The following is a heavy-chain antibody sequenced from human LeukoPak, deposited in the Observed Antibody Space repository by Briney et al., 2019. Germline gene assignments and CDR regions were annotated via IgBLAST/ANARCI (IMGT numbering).Heavy chain of an antibody. CDR3: VKDETGSSWYN. CDR2: ISISGGSA. D-gene: IGHD6-13*01. Sequence: GESLRLSCAASGFTFSSYAMSWVRRAPGKGLEWVSGISISGGSASYADSVKGRFTISRDNSKNTLYLQMNSLRAEDTAVYYCVKDETGSSWYNWGQGTLVTVSS. CDR1: GFTFSSYA. V-gene: IGHV3-23*01. J-gene: IGHJ4*02.